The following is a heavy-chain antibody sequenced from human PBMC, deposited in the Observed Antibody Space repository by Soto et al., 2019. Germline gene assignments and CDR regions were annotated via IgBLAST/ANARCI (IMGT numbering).Heavy chain of an antibody. CDR3: ARREIQGPIDY. CDR2: IYYSGTT. J-gene: IGHJ4*02. D-gene: IGHD1-26*01. CDR1: GYSISSSNW. V-gene: IGHV4-28*01. Sequence: QVQLQESGPGLVKPSDTLSLTCAFSGYSISSSNWWGWIRQPQGKGLVWIGYIYYSGTTYYNPSLKSRVTMSVDKSKNQFYLKMTSVTAVDTAVYYCARREIQGPIDYWGQGTMVTVSS.